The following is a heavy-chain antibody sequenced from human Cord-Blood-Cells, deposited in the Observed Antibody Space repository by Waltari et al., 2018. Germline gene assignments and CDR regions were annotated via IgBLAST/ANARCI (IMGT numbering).Heavy chain of an antibody. D-gene: IGHD6-13*01. Sequence: QVQLQPWGAGLLKSSETLCLTCAVYGGSFSGHYWSWIRQPPGKGREWIRENNHSESTNSNPSRNSRVTISVDTSKNQFSLKLSSVAAADTAVYYCASVDSCSWLTWFDPWGQGTLVTVSS. CDR1: GGSFSGHY. CDR2: NNHSEST. V-gene: IGHV4-34*01. CDR3: ASVDSCSWLTWFDP. J-gene: IGHJ5*02.